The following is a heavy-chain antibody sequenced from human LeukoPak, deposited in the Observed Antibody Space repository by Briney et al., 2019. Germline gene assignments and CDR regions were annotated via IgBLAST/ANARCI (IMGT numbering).Heavy chain of an antibody. CDR3: ARGTRITFGGVIVYYFDY. D-gene: IGHD3-16*02. V-gene: IGHV1-69*04. CDR2: IIPILGIA. J-gene: IGHJ4*02. Sequence: ASVKVSCKASGGTFSSYAISWVRQAPGQGLEWMGRIIPILGIANYAQKFQGRVTMTRNTPISTAYMELSSLRSEDTAVYYCARGTRITFGGVIVYYFDYWGQGTLVTVSS. CDR1: GGTFSSYA.